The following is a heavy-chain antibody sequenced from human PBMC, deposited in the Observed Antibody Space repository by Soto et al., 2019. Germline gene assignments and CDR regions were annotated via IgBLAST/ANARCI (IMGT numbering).Heavy chain of an antibody. CDR1: GFTFSSYA. Sequence: QVQLVESGGGVVQPGRSLRLSCAASGFTFSSYAMHWVRQAPGKGLEWVAVISYDGSNKYYADSVKGRFTISRDNSKNTLYLQMNSLKTEDTAVYYCTTGVNIYYYYGMDVWGQGTTVTVSS. CDR3: TTGVNIYYYYGMDV. CDR2: ISYDGSNK. D-gene: IGHD4-4*01. J-gene: IGHJ6*02. V-gene: IGHV3-30-3*01.